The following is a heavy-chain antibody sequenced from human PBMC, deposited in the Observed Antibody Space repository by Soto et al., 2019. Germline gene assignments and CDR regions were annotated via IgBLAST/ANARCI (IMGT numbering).Heavy chain of an antibody. CDR1: GGSITSSGYY. V-gene: IGHV4-39*01. Sequence: SETLSLTCTVSGGSITSSGYYWAWIRQSPGKGLEWIGSIYYSGRTYYNPSLKSRVALSVDTPMIQFSLKLSSVTAADTAVYYCARRHTYYYDSSSYCPREFDSDLWGQGTLVTVSS. D-gene: IGHD3-22*01. J-gene: IGHJ1*01. CDR3: ARRHTYYYDSSSYCPREFDSDL. CDR2: IYYSGRT.